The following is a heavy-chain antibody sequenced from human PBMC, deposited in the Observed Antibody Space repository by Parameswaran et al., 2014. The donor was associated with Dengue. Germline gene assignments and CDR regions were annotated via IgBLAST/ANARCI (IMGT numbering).Heavy chain of an antibody. Sequence: PGASVKVSCKASGYTFTGYYMHWVRQAPGQGLEWMGWINPNSGGTNYAQKFQGRVTMTRDTSISTAYMELSRLRSDDTAVYYCARDGFFGVVIPDNWFDPWGPGNPGHRLL. V-gene: IGHV1-2*02. J-gene: IGHJ5*02. CDR1: GYTFTGYY. CDR2: INPNSGGT. CDR3: ARDGFFGVVIPDNWFDP. D-gene: IGHD3-3*01.